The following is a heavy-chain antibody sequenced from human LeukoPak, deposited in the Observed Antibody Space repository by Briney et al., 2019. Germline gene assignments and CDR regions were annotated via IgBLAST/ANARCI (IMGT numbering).Heavy chain of an antibody. V-gene: IGHV3-48*03. Sequence: GGSLTLSCAASGFAFSRYDMHWVRQPPGKGLEWLSYVSGSGGSVSYADSVRGRFTISRDNTENSLYLQMNSLRPEDSSLYYCAGFGLGGAYWGLGTLVTVSS. D-gene: IGHD3/OR15-3a*01. CDR1: GFAFSRYD. CDR3: AGFGLGGAY. J-gene: IGHJ4*02. CDR2: VSGSGGSV.